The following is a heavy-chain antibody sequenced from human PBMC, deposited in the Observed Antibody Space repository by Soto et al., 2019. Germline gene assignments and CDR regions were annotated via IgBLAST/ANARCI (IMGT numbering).Heavy chain of an antibody. CDR2: ISGSGGST. V-gene: IGHV3-23*01. CDR1: GFTFSSYA. CDR3: AKEREDTIFGVVTSRYFDY. Sequence: GGSLRLSCAASGFTFSSYAMSWVRQAPGKGLEWVSAISGSGGSTYYADSVKGRFTISRDNSKNTLYLQMNSLRAEDTAVYYCAKEREDTIFGVVTSRYFDYWGQGTLVTVSS. J-gene: IGHJ4*02. D-gene: IGHD3-3*01.